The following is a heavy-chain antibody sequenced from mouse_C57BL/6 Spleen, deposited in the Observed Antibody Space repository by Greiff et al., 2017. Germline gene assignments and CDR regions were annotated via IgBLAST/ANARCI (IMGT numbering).Heavy chain of an antibody. CDR3: ARNYYGSSAFDY. J-gene: IGHJ2*01. D-gene: IGHD1-1*01. CDR2: IYPGSGNT. V-gene: IGHV1-76*01. Sequence: VQLKESGAELVRPGASVKLSCKASGYTFTDYYINWVKQRPGQGLEWIARIYPGSGNTYYNEKFKGKATLTAEKSSSTAYMQLSSLTSEDSAVYFCARNYYGSSAFDYWGQGTTLTVSS. CDR1: GYTFTDYY.